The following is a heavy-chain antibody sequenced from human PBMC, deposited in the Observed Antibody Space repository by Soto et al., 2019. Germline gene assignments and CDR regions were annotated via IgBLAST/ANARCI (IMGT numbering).Heavy chain of an antibody. CDR1: GGSISSYY. V-gene: IGHV4-59*12. Sequence: SETLSLTCTVSGGSISSYYWSWIRQPPGKGLEWIGYIYYSGSTNYNPSLKSRVTISVDTSKNQFSLKLSSVTAADTAVYYCARDYDFWSGYRPYYYYGMDVWGQGTTVTVSS. CDR3: ARDYDFWSGYRPYYYYGMDV. D-gene: IGHD3-3*01. CDR2: IYYSGST. J-gene: IGHJ6*02.